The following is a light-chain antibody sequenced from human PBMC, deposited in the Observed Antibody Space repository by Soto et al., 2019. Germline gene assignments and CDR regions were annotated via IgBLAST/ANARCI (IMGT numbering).Light chain of an antibody. V-gene: IGKV1-5*01. Sequence: DIQMTQSPSTLSASVGDRVTITCRASQSISSWLAWYQQKPGKAPKLLIYDASSLESGVPSRFSGSGSGTEFTLTISSLQPXDFATYYCQQSYSTVWTFGQGTKVDIK. CDR1: QSISSW. CDR3: QQSYSTVWT. J-gene: IGKJ1*01. CDR2: DAS.